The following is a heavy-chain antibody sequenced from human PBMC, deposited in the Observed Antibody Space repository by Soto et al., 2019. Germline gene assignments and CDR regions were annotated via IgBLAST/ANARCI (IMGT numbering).Heavy chain of an antibody. CDR1: GGSISSGGYY. J-gene: IGHJ4*02. CDR3: ARTSIDYYDSSAYPDY. D-gene: IGHD3-22*01. CDR2: ITYSGST. V-gene: IGHV4-31*03. Sequence: QVQLQESGPGLVKVSQTLSLTCSVSGGSISSGGYYWNWIRQLPGKGLEWIGYITYSGSTSYNPPPQGRLTISVDPYKNQFSLELSSVTAADTAVYYCARTSIDYYDSSAYPDYWGQGTLVTVSS.